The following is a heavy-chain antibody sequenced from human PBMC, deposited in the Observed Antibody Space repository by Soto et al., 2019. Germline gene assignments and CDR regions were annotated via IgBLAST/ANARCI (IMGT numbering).Heavy chain of an antibody. D-gene: IGHD3-16*01. CDR3: ARGDHTWFDP. CDR2: IYYSGST. J-gene: IGHJ5*02. V-gene: IGHV4-31*03. Sequence: SETLSLTGTVSGGSISSGCYYWSWIRQHPGKGLEWIGYIYYSGSTYYNPSLKSRVTISVDTSKNQFSLKLSSVTAADTAVYYCARGDHTWFDPWGQRTLVTVYS. CDR1: GGSISSGCYY.